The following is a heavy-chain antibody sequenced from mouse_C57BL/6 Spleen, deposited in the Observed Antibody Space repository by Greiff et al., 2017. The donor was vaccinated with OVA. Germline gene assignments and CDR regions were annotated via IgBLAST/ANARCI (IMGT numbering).Heavy chain of an antibody. D-gene: IGHD3-3*01. CDR2: IYPGGGYT. CDR1: GYTFTNYW. Sequence: QVQLQQSGAELVRPGTSVKMSCKASGYTFTNYWIGWAKQRPGHGLEWIGDIYPGGGYTNYNEKFKGKATLTADKSSSTAYMQVSSLTSEDSAIYYCARGDVYYAMDYWGQGTSVTVSS. V-gene: IGHV1-63*01. J-gene: IGHJ4*01. CDR3: ARGDVYYAMDY.